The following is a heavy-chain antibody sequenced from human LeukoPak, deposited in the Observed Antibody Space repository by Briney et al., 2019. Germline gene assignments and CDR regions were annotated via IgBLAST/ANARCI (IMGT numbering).Heavy chain of an antibody. J-gene: IGHJ4*02. CDR1: GFFRDHW. CDR2: IKTDGSET. V-gene: IGHV3-7*03. D-gene: IGHD6-19*01. CDR3: VKNDGWFHLAQ. Sequence: GGSLRLSCAASGFFRDHWMDWVRQAPGKGLEWVGHIKTDGSETYYLDSLKGRISTSRDNTNNALYLQMNSLRVEDTAIYYCVKNDGWFHLAQWGQGTLVTVSS.